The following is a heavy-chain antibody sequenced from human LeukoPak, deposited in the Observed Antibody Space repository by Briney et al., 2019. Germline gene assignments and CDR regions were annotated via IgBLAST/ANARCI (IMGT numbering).Heavy chain of an antibody. CDR3: AKVPHDGSAYYYFDY. CDR1: EFTVSSNY. J-gene: IGHJ4*02. D-gene: IGHD3-22*01. Sequence: GGSLRLSCAASEFTVSSNYMSWVRQAPGKGLEWVSGISVSGGNTYYADSVKGRFTISRDNSKNTLYLQMNSLRGEDTAVYYCAKVPHDGSAYYYFDYWGQGTQVTVSS. V-gene: IGHV3-23*01. CDR2: ISVSGGNT.